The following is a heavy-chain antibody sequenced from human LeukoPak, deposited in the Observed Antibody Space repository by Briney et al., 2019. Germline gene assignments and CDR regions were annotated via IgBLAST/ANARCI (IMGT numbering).Heavy chain of an antibody. CDR1: GFTFSSYA. V-gene: IGHV3-23*01. D-gene: IGHD3-10*01. CDR2: ISGSGGST. CDR3: AKDQVVGKTLGGVWFGVYYFDY. J-gene: IGHJ4*02. Sequence: GASLRLSCAASGFTFSSYAMSWVRQALGKELEWVSAISGSGGSTYYADSVKGRFTISRDNSKNTLYLQMNSLRAEDTAVYYCAKDQVVGKTLGGVWFGVYYFDYWGQGTLVTVSS.